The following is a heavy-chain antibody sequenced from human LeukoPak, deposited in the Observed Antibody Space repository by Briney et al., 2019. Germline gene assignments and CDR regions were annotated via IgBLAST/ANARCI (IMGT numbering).Heavy chain of an antibody. Sequence: GGSLRLSCAASGFTFSSYGMHWVSQAPGKGLEWVAFIRYDGSNKYYADSVKGRFTISRDNSKNTLYLQMNSLRAEDTAVYYCAKFGPVRGVIWFDPWGPGTLVTVSS. CDR1: GFTFSSYG. V-gene: IGHV3-30*02. CDR3: AKFGPVRGVIWFDP. J-gene: IGHJ5*02. D-gene: IGHD3-10*01. CDR2: IRYDGSNK.